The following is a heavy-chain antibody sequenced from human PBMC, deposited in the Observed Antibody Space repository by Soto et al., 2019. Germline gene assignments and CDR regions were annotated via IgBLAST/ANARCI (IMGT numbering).Heavy chain of an antibody. Sequence: PSETLSLTCTVTGGTSSGYYWTGVRQSAAGGLEWIGRIYSSGSTNYNPSLKSRVTTALDTSMNHFSLRLSSVTAAYTAVYYCARGQRFSDCFDPWGQGTLVTVSS. D-gene: IGHD3-3*01. J-gene: IGHJ5*02. CDR3: ARGQRFSDCFDP. V-gene: IGHV4-4*07. CDR1: GGTSSGYY. CDR2: IYSSGST.